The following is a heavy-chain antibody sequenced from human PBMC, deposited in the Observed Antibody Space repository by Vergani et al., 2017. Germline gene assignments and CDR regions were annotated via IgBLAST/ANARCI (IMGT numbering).Heavy chain of an antibody. CDR2: ISSSGTYT. V-gene: IGHV3-11*06. Sequence: VQLVESGGGLIQPGGSLRLSCAASGFTVSSNYMSWVRQAPGKGLEWLSYISSSGTYTTYADSVKGRFTISRDNAKNSLFLQMNSLRVEDMAVYYCARDHSRIQLWYGEGNCMDVWGQG. CDR1: GFTVSSNY. D-gene: IGHD5-18*01. CDR3: ARDHSRIQLWYGEGNCMDV. J-gene: IGHJ6*02.